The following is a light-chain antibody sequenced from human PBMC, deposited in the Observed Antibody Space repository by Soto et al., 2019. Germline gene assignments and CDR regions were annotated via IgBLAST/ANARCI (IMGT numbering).Light chain of an antibody. CDR1: QSIGSS. CDR2: GVI. Sequence: EIVMTQSAVTLSVSPGERATLSCRASQSIGSSLAWYQQKRGQGPRLLIYGVITRATGVTARFSGSQSGTEFTLTISSLQSEDFAVYYCQQYNNWPYTFGQGTKLEIK. CDR3: QQYNNWPYT. J-gene: IGKJ2*01. V-gene: IGKV3-15*01.